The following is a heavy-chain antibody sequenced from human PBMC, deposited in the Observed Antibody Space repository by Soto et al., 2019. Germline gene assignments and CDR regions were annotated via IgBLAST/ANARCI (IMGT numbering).Heavy chain of an antibody. D-gene: IGHD3-22*01. CDR1: GFTFSSYW. Sequence: GGSLRLSCAASGFTFSSYWMSWVRQAPGKGLEWVANIKQDGSEKYYVDSVKGRFTISIDNAKNSLYLQMNSLRAEDTAVYYCTTTPIRRRDSSGYWVQGTMVTVSS. J-gene: IGHJ4*02. V-gene: IGHV3-7*01. CDR2: IKQDGSEK. CDR3: TTTPIRRRDSSGY.